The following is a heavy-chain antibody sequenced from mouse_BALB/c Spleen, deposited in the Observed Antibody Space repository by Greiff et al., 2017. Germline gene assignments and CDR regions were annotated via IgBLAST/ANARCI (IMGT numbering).Heavy chain of an antibody. J-gene: IGHJ3*01. V-gene: IGHV5-6-3*01. D-gene: IGHD2-4*01. Sequence: EVKLMESGGGLVQPGGSLKLSCAASGFTFSSYGMSWVRQTPDKRLELVATINSNGGSTYYPDSVKGRFTISRDNAKNTLYLQMSSLKSEDTAMYYCARDQDYGALFAYWGQGTLVTVSA. CDR1: GFTFSSYG. CDR3: ARDQDYGALFAY. CDR2: INSNGGST.